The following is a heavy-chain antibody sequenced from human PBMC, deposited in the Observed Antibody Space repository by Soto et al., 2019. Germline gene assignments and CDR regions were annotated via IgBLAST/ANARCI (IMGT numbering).Heavy chain of an antibody. V-gene: IGHV3-23*01. CDR1: GFTFSSYA. J-gene: IGHJ4*02. Sequence: EVPLLESGGGLVQPGGSLRLSCAASGFTFSSYAMSWVRQAPGEGLEWVSAISGSGGSTYYADSVKGRFTISRDNSKNTLYLQMNSLRAEDTAVYYCAKESTCSGGSCYSIDYWGQGTLVTVSS. CDR3: AKESTCSGGSCYSIDY. CDR2: ISGSGGST. D-gene: IGHD2-15*01.